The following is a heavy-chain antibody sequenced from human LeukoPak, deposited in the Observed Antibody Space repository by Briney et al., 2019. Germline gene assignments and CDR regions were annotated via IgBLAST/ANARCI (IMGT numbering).Heavy chain of an antibody. Sequence: ASVKVSCKASGYSFSGHGITWVRQAPGQGLEWMGWISSYNGNTNYAQKLQGRVTMTTDTSTSTAYMELRSLRSDDTAVYYCARAMATTEFDYWGQGTLVTVSS. CDR2: ISSYNGNT. J-gene: IGHJ4*02. CDR3: ARAMATTEFDY. D-gene: IGHD5-24*01. V-gene: IGHV1-18*01. CDR1: GYSFSGHG.